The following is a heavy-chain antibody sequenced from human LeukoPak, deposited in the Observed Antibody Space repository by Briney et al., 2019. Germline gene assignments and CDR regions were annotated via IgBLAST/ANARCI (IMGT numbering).Heavy chain of an antibody. J-gene: IGHJ4*02. CDR1: GFTFSSYG. Sequence: GRSLRLSCAASGFTFSSYGMHWFRQAPGKGLEWVAVISYDGSNKYYADSVKGRFTISRDNSKNTLYLQMNSLRAEDTAVYYCAKAAGDSDYWGQGTLVTVSS. V-gene: IGHV3-30*18. CDR2: ISYDGSNK. D-gene: IGHD4-17*01. CDR3: AKAAGDSDY.